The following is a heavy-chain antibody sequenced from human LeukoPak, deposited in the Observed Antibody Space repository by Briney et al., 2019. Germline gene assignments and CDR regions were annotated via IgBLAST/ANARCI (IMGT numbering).Heavy chain of an antibody. CDR3: AKDYAVGSIDY. CDR2: ISRSGEST. Sequence: GGSLRLSCAAFGFTFSSYAMSWVRQAPGKGLEWVSSISRSGESTFYADSVRGRFTISRDNSKNTVSLQMESLRAEDTALYYCAKDYAVGSIDYWGQGTLVTVSS. V-gene: IGHV3-23*01. D-gene: IGHD3-16*01. J-gene: IGHJ4*02. CDR1: GFTFSSYA.